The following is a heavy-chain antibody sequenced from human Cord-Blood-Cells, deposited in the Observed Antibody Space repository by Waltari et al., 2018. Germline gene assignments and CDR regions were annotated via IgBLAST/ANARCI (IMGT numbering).Heavy chain of an antibody. V-gene: IGHV1-8*03. J-gene: IGHJ4*02. CDR2: MNPNSGNT. CDR3: ARGGRRYCSSTSCYYFDY. CDR1: GYTFTSYD. Sequence: QVQLVQSGAEVKKPGASVKVSCKASGYTFTSYDINWVRQATGQGLEWMGWMNPNSGNTGYAQKFQGRVTITRNTSISTAYMELSSLRSEDTAVYYCARGGRRYCSSTSCYYFDYWGQGTLVTVSS. D-gene: IGHD2-2*01.